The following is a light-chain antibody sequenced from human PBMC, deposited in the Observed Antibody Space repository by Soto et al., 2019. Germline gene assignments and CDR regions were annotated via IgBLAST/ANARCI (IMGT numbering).Light chain of an antibody. CDR1: ESVASSY. CDR2: GAS. CDR3: QQYGRSPWT. V-gene: IGKV3-20*01. Sequence: ESMLTQSPGTLSLSPGEGATLSCRASESVASSYLAWYQQIPGQAPRLLIYGASSRATGIPDRFSGSGSGTDFTLTITRLQPEDFAVYYCQQYGRSPWTYGQGTKVDI. J-gene: IGKJ1*01.